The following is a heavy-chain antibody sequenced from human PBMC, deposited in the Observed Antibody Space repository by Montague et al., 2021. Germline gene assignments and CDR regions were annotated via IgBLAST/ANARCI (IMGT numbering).Heavy chain of an antibody. J-gene: IGHJ4*02. V-gene: IGHV1-2*02. Sequence: SVKVSCKASGYTFIDYYIHWVRQAPVQGLEWMGWINPNSGDTYTXEKFQGRVTLTRDTSINTAYLELSSLTSDDTAVYFCARTVEYTSSDYWGQGSLVTVSS. CDR3: ARTVEYTSSDY. CDR1: GYTFIDYY. CDR2: INPNSGDT. D-gene: IGHD6-13*01.